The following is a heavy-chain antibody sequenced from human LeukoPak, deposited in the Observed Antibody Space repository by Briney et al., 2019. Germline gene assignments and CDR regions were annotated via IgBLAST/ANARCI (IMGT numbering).Heavy chain of an antibody. CDR3: ARALEMATTLATFDY. D-gene: IGHD5-24*01. CDR1: GASISSYY. V-gene: IGHV4-59*01. Sequence: PSETLSLTCTVSGASISSYYWSWIRQPPMKGLEWIGYISYSGRTNYNPSLKSRVTTSVDTSNSHFSLRLSSVTAADTAVYYCARALEMATTLATFDYWGQGTLVTVSS. J-gene: IGHJ4*02. CDR2: ISYSGRT.